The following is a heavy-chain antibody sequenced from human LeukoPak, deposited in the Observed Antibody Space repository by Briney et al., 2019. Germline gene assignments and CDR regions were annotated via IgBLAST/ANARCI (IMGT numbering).Heavy chain of an antibody. CDR3: ARHRSQYYYDSSGF. CDR1: GYTFTGYY. D-gene: IGHD3-22*01. Sequence: ASVKVSCKASGYTFTGYYMHWVRQAPGQGLEWMGRINPNSGGTNYAQKFQGRVTMTRDTSISTAYVELSRLRSDDTAVYYCARHRSQYYYDSSGFWGQGTLVTVSS. J-gene: IGHJ4*02. CDR2: INPNSGGT. V-gene: IGHV1-2*06.